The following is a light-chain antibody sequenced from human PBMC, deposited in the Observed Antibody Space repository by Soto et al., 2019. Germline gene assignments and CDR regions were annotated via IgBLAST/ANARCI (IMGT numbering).Light chain of an antibody. J-gene: IGKJ5*01. Sequence: DIQMTQSPSSLSASVGDRVTITCRASQGISNYLAWYQQKPGKVPKLLIYAPSTLQSGFPSRFSGRGSGPDFTLTISSLQPDDVASCYTQKYNSPPPTSGNGTRLEIK. CDR2: APS. V-gene: IGKV1-27*01. CDR3: QKYNSPPPT. CDR1: QGISNY.